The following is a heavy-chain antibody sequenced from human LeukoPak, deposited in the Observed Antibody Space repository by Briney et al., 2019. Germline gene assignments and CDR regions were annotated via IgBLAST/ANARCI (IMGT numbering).Heavy chain of an antibody. CDR1: GDSISTYY. Sequence: SETLSLTCTVSGDSISTYYWSWIRQPPGKGLEWIGYIHYSGSTNYNPSLRSRATISVDTSKNQFSLKLSSATAADTAVYFCAIPAINSVMFDYWGQGALVTVSS. CDR2: IHYSGST. CDR3: AIPAINSVMFDY. J-gene: IGHJ4*02. V-gene: IGHV4-59*08. D-gene: IGHD3-16*01.